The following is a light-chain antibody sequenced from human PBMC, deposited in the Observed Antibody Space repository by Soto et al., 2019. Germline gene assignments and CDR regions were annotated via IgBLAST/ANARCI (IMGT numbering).Light chain of an antibody. Sequence: EIVLTQSPATLSLSPGERATLSCRASQSVTKYLAWYQQKPGQAPRLLIYDTSNRAPGIPARFSGSGSGTDFTLTINNLESEDSGIYYCQQRHNWLTFGGGTKVDIK. CDR1: QSVTKY. CDR3: QQRHNWLT. J-gene: IGKJ4*01. CDR2: DTS. V-gene: IGKV3-11*01.